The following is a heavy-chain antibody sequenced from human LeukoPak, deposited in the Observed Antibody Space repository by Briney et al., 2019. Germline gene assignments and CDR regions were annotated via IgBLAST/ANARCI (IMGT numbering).Heavy chain of an antibody. CDR1: GFTFSSYS. J-gene: IGHJ6*03. CDR3: ARGSRDGYPSHYYYYMDV. D-gene: IGHD5-24*01. V-gene: IGHV3-21*01. Sequence: PGGCLRLSCAASGFTFSSYSMNWVRQAPGKRLECVSSISSSSSYIYYADSVKGRFTISRDNAKNSLYLQMNSLRAEDTAVYYCARGSRDGYPSHYYYYMDVWGKGTTVTVSS. CDR2: ISSSSSYI.